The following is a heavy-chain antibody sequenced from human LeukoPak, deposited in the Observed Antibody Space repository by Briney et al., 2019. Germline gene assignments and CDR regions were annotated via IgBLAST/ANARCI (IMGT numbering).Heavy chain of an antibody. CDR1: GFTFSYYE. Sequence: GGSLRLSCAASGFTFSYYEMIWVRQAPGKGLEWVSYITGGSTTKNYADSVKGRFTISRGNAKNSLYLQMNSLRAEDTAIYYCARDGDIAVATAPYYFDYWGQGILVTVSS. D-gene: IGHD6-19*01. CDR3: ARDGDIAVATAPYYFDY. CDR2: ITGGSTTK. V-gene: IGHV3-48*03. J-gene: IGHJ4*02.